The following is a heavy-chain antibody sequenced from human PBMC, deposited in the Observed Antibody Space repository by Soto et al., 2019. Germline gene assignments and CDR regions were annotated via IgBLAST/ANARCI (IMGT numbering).Heavy chain of an antibody. CDR2: VYTSAEGGAT. CDR1: GFSVTNAW. D-gene: IGHD2-15*01. J-gene: IGHJ6*02. CDR3: TTGSVEGF. V-gene: IGHV3-15*07. Sequence: EVQLVDSGGGLVKPGGSLRLSCAASGFSVTNAWMNWVRQAPGKGLEWVGRVYTSAEGGATNYAAPVKGRFTISRDDSKNTVYLQMNSLMTEDTAVYYCTTGSVEGFWGQGTKVTVSS.